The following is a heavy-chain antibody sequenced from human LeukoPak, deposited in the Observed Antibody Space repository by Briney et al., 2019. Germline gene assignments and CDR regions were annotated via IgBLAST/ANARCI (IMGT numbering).Heavy chain of an antibody. V-gene: IGHV3-30*18. CDR2: ISYDGSNK. CDR3: AKDGRQWLVPAY. J-gene: IGHJ4*02. CDR1: GFTFSNYG. Sequence: GGSLRLSCAASGFTFSNYGMHWVRQAPGKGLEWVAVISYDGSNKYYADSVKGRFTISRDNSKNTLYLQMNSLRAEDTAVYYCAKDGRQWLVPAYWGQGTLVTVSS. D-gene: IGHD6-19*01.